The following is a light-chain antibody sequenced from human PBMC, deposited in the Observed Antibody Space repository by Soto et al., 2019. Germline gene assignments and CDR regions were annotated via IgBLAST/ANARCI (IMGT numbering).Light chain of an antibody. V-gene: IGLV1-47*01. Sequence: QSVLTQPPSASGTPGQGVTISCSGSTSNIGSNYVYWYQQLPGTAPKLLIYRNNQRPSGVPDRCSGSKSGTSASLAISGLRSDDEADYFCATWDDRLNGFYVFGTGTKLTVL. CDR2: RNN. CDR3: ATWDDRLNGFYV. J-gene: IGLJ1*01. CDR1: TSNIGSNY.